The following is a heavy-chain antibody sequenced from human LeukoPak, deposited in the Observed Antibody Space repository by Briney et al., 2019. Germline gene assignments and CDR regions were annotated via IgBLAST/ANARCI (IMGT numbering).Heavy chain of an antibody. CDR3: ARDLGGIAVAGYFDY. CDR1: GDSISSSY. CDR2: IYYSGST. V-gene: IGHV4-59*01. Sequence: SETLSLTCSVSGDSISSSYWSWIRQPPGKGLERIGFIYYSGSTNYNRSLKSRVTISVDTSKNQFSLKLSSVTAADTAVYYCARDLGGIAVAGYFDYRGQGTLVTVSS. J-gene: IGHJ4*02. D-gene: IGHD6-19*01.